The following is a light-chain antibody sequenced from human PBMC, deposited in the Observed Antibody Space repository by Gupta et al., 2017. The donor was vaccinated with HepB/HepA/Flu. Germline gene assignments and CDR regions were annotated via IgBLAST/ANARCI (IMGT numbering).Light chain of an antibody. CDR2: KVS. J-gene: IGKJ4*01. CDR3: GQEKHWPLT. Sequence: DVVVTQSALSLAVTLGQPASISCIPSQSLVYTDGNAYLNWFHQMPGQSPRRLIYKVSNRDYGVPDRFSGSGFGANFTLKISRGEAEDVGVYYCGQEKHWPLTLGRGTKVEIK. V-gene: IGKV2-30*01. CDR1: QSLVYTDGNAY.